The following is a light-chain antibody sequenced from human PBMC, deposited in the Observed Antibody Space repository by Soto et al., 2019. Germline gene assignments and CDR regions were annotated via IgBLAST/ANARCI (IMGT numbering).Light chain of an antibody. CDR1: SSNIGAGYD. V-gene: IGLV1-40*01. Sequence: QSVLTQPPSVSGAPGQRVTISCTGSSSNIGAGYDVHWYQQLPGTAPKLLIYGNSNRPSGVPDRFSGSKSGTSASLAITGLHAEDEADYYGQSYDSSLGGPYVFGTGTQLTVL. CDR2: GNS. CDR3: QSYDSSLGGPYV. J-gene: IGLJ1*01.